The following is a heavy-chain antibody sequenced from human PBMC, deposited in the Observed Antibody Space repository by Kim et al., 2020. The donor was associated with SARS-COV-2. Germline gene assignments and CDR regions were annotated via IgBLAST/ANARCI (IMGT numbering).Heavy chain of an antibody. V-gene: IGHV3-21*01. D-gene: IGHD2-2*01. CDR3: ASPVPAATDY. J-gene: IGHJ4*02. Sequence: GGSLRLSCAASGFTFSSYSMNWVRQAPGKGLEWVSSISSSSSYIYYADSVKGRFTISRDNAKNSLYLQMNILRAEDTAVYYCASPVPAATDYWGQGTLVTVSS. CDR2: ISSSSSYI. CDR1: GFTFSSYS.